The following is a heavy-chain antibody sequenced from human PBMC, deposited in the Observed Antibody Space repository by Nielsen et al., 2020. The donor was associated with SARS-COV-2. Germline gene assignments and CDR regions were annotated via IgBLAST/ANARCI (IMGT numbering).Heavy chain of an antibody. CDR3: ARPQGSATAVAAFFDY. V-gene: IGHV5-51*01. CDR2: IYPDDFDT. J-gene: IGHJ4*02. Sequence: GESLKISCETSGYTFTTYWIGWVRQMPGKGLEWVGVIYPDDFDTRYSPSFQGQVTISADKSISTAYLQWNSLKASDTAMYYCARPQGSATAVAAFFDYWGQGTLVTVSS. CDR1: GYTFTTYW. D-gene: IGHD6-19*01.